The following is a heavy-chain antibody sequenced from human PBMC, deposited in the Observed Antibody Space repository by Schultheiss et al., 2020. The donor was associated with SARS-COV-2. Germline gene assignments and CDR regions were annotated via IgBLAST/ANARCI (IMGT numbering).Heavy chain of an antibody. CDR3: ARLYSSGIDAFDI. CDR2: IYYSGST. CDR1: GGSISSSSYY. V-gene: IGHV4-61*05. D-gene: IGHD6-19*01. Sequence: SETLSLTCTVSGGSISSSSYYWGWIRQHPGKGLEWIGYIYYSGSTYYNPSLKSRVTMSVDTSKNQFSLKLSSVTAADTAVYYCARLYSSGIDAFDIWGQGTMVTVSS. J-gene: IGHJ3*02.